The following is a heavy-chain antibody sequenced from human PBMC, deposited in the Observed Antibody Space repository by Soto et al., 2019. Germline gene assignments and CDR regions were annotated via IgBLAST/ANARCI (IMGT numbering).Heavy chain of an antibody. CDR1: GYTFTSYY. Sequence: QVQLVQSGAEVKKPGASVKVSCKASGYTFTSYYMHWVRQAPVQGLEWMGIINPSGGSTSYAQKFQGRVTMTRDTSTSTVYMELSSLRSEDTAVYYCGRGSGLLYGMDVWGQGTTVTVSS. J-gene: IGHJ6*02. V-gene: IGHV1-46*01. CDR2: INPSGGST. CDR3: GRGSGLLYGMDV. D-gene: IGHD3-10*01.